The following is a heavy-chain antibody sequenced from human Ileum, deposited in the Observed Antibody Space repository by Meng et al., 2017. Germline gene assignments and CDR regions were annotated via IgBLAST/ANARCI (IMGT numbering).Heavy chain of an antibody. CDR2: IHKSGTIK. J-gene: IGHJ4*02. CDR1: GFTFTDHY. D-gene: IGHD7-27*01. CDR3: GRGHWGLDY. Sequence: QVQLVQSGGGLFEAGGSLRLSCAVYGFTFTDHYMTWIRQAPGKGLEWVAFIHKSGTIKEYADSVKGRFTISRDDAKNTLYLQMDSLKVEDTAMYYCGRGHWGLDYWGQETRVTVSS. V-gene: IGHV3-11*01.